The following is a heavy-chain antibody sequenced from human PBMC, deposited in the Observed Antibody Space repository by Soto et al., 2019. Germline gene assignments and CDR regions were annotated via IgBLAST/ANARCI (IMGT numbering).Heavy chain of an antibody. J-gene: IGHJ3*02. CDR2: IFSNDEK. CDR1: GFSLSNARMS. Sequence: QVTLKESGPVLVKPTETLTLTCTVSGFSLSNARMSMSWIRQPPGKALEWLAHIFSNDEKSYNTSLKSRLTISKDTSQSQVVLTMTNVDPVDTATYYCAHWGYAFDIWGRGTMVTVSS. CDR3: AHWGYAFDI. D-gene: IGHD7-27*01. V-gene: IGHV2-26*01.